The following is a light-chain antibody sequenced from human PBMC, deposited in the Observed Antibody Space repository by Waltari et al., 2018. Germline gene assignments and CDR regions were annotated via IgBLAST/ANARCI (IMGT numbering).Light chain of an antibody. J-gene: IGLJ2*01. CDR1: SGHSTYA. V-gene: IGLV4-69*01. CDR2: LNNDGRQ. CDR3: QTWGTGTHVV. Sequence: QPELTQSPSASASLGASVKLTCLLSSGHSTYAIAWHQQQPPKGPRYLMKLNNDGRQNKGAGIPDRFSGSSSGAERYLTISSLEAEDEAYYYCQTWGTGTHVVFGGGTKLTVL.